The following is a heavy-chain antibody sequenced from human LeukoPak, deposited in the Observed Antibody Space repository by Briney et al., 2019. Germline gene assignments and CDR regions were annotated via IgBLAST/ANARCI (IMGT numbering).Heavy chain of an antibody. Sequence: ASVKVSCKASGGTFSSYAISWVRQAPGQGLEWMGGIIPIFGTANYAQKFQGRVTIIADESTCTAYMELSSLRSEDTAVYYCARDSSGYYSNFDYWGQGTLVTVSS. CDR2: IIPIFGTA. CDR1: GGTFSSYA. V-gene: IGHV1-69*13. D-gene: IGHD3-22*01. J-gene: IGHJ4*02. CDR3: ARDSSGYYSNFDY.